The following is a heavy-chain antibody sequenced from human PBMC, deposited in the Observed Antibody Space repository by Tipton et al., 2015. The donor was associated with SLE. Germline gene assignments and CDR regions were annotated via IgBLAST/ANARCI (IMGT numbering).Heavy chain of an antibody. J-gene: IGHJ2*01. CDR1: GFTFSSYS. Sequence: GSLRLSCAASGFTFSSYSMNWVRQAPGKGLEWVSSISSSSSYIYYADSVKGRFTISRDNAKNSLYLQMNGLRAEDTAVYYCARDPGSGYFDLWGRGTLVTVSS. CDR3: ARDPGSGYFDL. V-gene: IGHV3-21*01. D-gene: IGHD6-25*01. CDR2: ISSSSSYI.